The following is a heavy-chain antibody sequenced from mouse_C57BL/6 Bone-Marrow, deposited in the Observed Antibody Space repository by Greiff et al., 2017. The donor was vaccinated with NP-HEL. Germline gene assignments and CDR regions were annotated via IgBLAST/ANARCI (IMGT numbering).Heavy chain of an antibody. Sequence: EVKLMESGGDLVKPGGSLKLSCAASGFTFSSYGMSWVRQTPDKRLEWVATISSGGSYTYYPDSVKGRFTISRDNAKNTLYLQMCMLKSEDTAMYYCASLITTVVRYCDVWGTGTTVTVSS. J-gene: IGHJ1*03. CDR2: ISSGGSYT. V-gene: IGHV5-6*01. CDR3: ASLITTVVRYCDV. CDR1: GFTFSSYG. D-gene: IGHD1-1*01.